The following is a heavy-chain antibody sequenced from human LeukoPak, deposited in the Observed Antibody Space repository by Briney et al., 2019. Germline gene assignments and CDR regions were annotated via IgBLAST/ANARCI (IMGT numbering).Heavy chain of an antibody. CDR1: GFTVSSNY. CDR3: ASTGPGSYYIRY. V-gene: IGHV3-53*01. CDR2: IYSGGST. J-gene: IGHJ4*02. Sequence: GGSLRLSCAASGFTVSSNYMSWVRQAPGKGLEWVSVIYSGGSTYYADSVKGRFTISRDNAKNSLYLQMNSLRAEDTAVYYCASTGPGSYYIRYWGQGTLVTVSS. D-gene: IGHD3-10*01.